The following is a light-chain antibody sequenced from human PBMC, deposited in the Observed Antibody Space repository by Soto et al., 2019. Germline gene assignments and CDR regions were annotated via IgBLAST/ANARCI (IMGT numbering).Light chain of an antibody. J-gene: IGLJ1*01. V-gene: IGLV2-23*01. CDR3: CSYASSSSYV. CDR2: EGT. Sequence: QAVVTQPASVSGSPGQSITISCSGTTSDVGGYNLVSWYQQHTAKAPKLLIYEGTQRPSGVSSRFPGSKSGNTASLTISGLQAEDEADYYCCSYASSSSYVFGTGTKLTVL. CDR1: TSDVGGYNL.